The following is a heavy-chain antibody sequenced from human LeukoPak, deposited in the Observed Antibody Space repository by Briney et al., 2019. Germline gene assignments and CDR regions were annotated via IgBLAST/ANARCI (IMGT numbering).Heavy chain of an antibody. J-gene: IGHJ3*02. Sequence: SETLSLTCAVYGGTFSGYYWSWIRQPPGKRLEWVGESNDSGGTNYNPSLKSRVTISADKSKNQVSLKLSSVTAADTAVYYCARGSSRFLGAFDIWGQGTMVTVSS. CDR3: ARGSSRFLGAFDI. CDR1: GGTFSGYY. V-gene: IGHV4-34*01. CDR2: SNDSGGT. D-gene: IGHD3-3*01.